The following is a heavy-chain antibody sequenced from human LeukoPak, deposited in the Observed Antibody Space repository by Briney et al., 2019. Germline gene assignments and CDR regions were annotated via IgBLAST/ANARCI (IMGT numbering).Heavy chain of an antibody. CDR1: GFTFSSYA. D-gene: IGHD3-10*01. V-gene: IGHV3-30-3*01. CDR3: ARGNYYGSGFLRGMDV. CDR2: ISYDGGNK. Sequence: GGSLRLSCAASGFTFSSYAMHWVRQAPGKGLEWVSVISYDGGNKYYADSVKGRFTISKDSSKNTMYLQMNSLRTEDTAVYYCARGNYYGSGFLRGMDVWGQGTTVTVSS. J-gene: IGHJ6*02.